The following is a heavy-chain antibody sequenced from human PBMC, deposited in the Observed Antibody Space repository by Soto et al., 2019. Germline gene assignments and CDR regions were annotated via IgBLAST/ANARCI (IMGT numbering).Heavy chain of an antibody. CDR3: AKIDGYFDY. CDR2: ITGNGDTT. CDR1: GFTFINTG. V-gene: IGHV3-23*01. Sequence: EVQVLQSGGGLVPPGGSLRLSCAGSGFTFINTGMSWVRQAPGQGLEWVSAITGNGDTTYYADSVKGRFTISRDNSKRTLYLQMNSLSAEDTAVYYCAKIDGYFDYWGQGTLVTVSS. J-gene: IGHJ4*02. D-gene: IGHD3-22*01.